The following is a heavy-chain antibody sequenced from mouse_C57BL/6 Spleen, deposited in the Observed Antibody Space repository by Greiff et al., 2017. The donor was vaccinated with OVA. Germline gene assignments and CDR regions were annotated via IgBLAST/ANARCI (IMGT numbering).Heavy chain of an antibody. D-gene: IGHD1-1*01. CDR2: IDPSDSYT. J-gene: IGHJ2*01. CDR3: ARFITTVVATGGNY. V-gene: IGHV1-50*01. Sequence: QVQLQQPGAELVKPGASVKLSCKASGYTFTSYWMQWVKQRPGQGLEWIGEIDPSDSYTNYNQKFKGKATLTVDPSSSTAYMQLSSLTSEDSAVYYCARFITTVVATGGNYWGQGTTLTVSS. CDR1: GYTFTSYW.